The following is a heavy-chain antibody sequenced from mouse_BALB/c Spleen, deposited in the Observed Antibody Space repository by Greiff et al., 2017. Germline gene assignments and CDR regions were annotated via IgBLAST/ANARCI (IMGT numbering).Heavy chain of an antibody. Sequence: QVTLKESGPGILQPSQTLSLTCSFSGFSLSTSGMGVSWIRQPSGKGLEWLAHIYWDDDKRYNPSLKSRLTISKDTSSNQVFLKITSVDTADTATYYCARRYGYAMDYWGQGTSVTVSS. CDR1: GFSLSTSGMG. CDR2: IYWDDDK. V-gene: IGHV8-12*01. D-gene: IGHD1-1*02. CDR3: ARRYGYAMDY. J-gene: IGHJ4*01.